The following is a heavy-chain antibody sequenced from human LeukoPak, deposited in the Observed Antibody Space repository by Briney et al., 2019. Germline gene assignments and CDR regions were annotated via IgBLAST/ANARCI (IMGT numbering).Heavy chain of an antibody. CDR2: IYHRGST. CDR1: GYSISSGYY. V-gene: IGHV4-38-2*02. CDR3: ATAPDYFDY. J-gene: IGHJ4*02. Sequence: PSETLSLTCTVSGYSISSGYYWGWIRQPPGKGLEWIGSIYHRGSTYYNPSLKSRVTISVDTSKTQFSLKLSYVPDADTDVYYCATAPDYFDYWGQGTLVTVSS.